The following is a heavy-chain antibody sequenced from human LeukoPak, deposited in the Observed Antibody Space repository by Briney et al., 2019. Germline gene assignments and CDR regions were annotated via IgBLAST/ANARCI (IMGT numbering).Heavy chain of an antibody. Sequence: GGSLRLSCAASGFTFSSYAMHWVRQAPGKGLEWVAVISYDGSNKYYADSVKGRFTISRDNSKNTLYLQMYSLRAEDTAVYYCAGRGYSYGSSYFDYWGQGTLVTVSS. CDR2: ISYDGSNK. J-gene: IGHJ4*02. D-gene: IGHD5-18*01. V-gene: IGHV3-30-3*01. CDR1: GFTFSSYA. CDR3: AGRGYSYGSSYFDY.